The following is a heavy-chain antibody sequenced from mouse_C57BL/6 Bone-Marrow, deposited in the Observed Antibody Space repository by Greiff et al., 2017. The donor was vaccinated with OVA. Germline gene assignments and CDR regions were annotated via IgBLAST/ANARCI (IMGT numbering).Heavy chain of an antibody. CDR3: ARHPLITTVVATDY. D-gene: IGHD1-1*01. CDR1: GFTFSSYG. CDR2: IRRGGSYT. Sequence: EVKLQESGGDLVKPGGSLKLSCAASGFTFSSYGMSWVRQTPDKRLEWVATIRRGGSYTYYPDSVKGRFTISRDNAKNTLYLQMSRLKTEDTAMYYCARHPLITTVVATDYWGQGTTLTVAS. J-gene: IGHJ2*01. V-gene: IGHV5-6*01.